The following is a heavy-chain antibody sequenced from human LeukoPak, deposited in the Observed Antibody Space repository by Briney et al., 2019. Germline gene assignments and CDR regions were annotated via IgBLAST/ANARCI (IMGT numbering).Heavy chain of an antibody. J-gene: IGHJ1*01. CDR1: GFTFSYAW. Sequence: TGGSLRLSCAASGFTFSYAWMSWVRQPPGKGPEWIGQIGYSGSTNYNPSLKSRVTISTDTSKNHFSLSLSSVTAADTAVYYCARVRGDFHHWGQGTLVTVSS. CDR3: ARVRGDFHH. V-gene: IGHV4-59*01. CDR2: IGYSGST.